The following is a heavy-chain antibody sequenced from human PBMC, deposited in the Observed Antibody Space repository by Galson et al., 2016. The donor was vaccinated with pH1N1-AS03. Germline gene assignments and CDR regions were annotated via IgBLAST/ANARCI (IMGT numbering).Heavy chain of an antibody. V-gene: IGHV3-64*01. CDR2: ISSNGGST. D-gene: IGHD6-19*01. CDR3: AGDWSIAVAGQPWGWFDP. CDR1: GFTFSSYA. J-gene: IGHJ5*02. Sequence: SLRLSCAASGFTFSSYAMHWVRQAPGKGLEYVSAISSNGGSTYYANSVKGRFTISRDNSKNTLYLQMGSLRAEDMAVYYCAGDWSIAVAGQPWGWFDPWGQGTLVTVSS.